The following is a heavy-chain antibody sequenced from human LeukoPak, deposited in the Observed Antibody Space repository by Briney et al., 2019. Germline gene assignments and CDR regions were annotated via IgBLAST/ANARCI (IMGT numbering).Heavy chain of an antibody. Sequence: GSLRLSCAASGFTFSSYWMSWVRQAPGKGLEWVANIKQDGSEKYYVDSVKGRSTISRDNAKNSLYLQMNSLRAEDTAVYYCARVEGYCSSTSCRPNYFDLWGRGTLVTVSS. CDR1: GFTFSSYW. CDR2: IKQDGSEK. J-gene: IGHJ2*01. D-gene: IGHD2-2*01. CDR3: ARVEGYCSSTSCRPNYFDL. V-gene: IGHV3-7*01.